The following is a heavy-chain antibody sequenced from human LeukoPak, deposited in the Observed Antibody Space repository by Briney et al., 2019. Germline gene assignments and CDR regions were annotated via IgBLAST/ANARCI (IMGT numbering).Heavy chain of an antibody. CDR2: IYYSGST. J-gene: IGHJ4*02. V-gene: IGHV4-31*03. CDR3: ARGVGHSHVDY. CDR1: GGSISSGGYY. Sequence: PSETLSLTCTVSGGSISSGGYYWSWIRQHPGKGLEWIGYIYYSGSTYYNPSLKSRVTISVDTSKNQFSLKLSSVTAADTAVYYCARGVGHSHVDYWGQGTLVTVSS.